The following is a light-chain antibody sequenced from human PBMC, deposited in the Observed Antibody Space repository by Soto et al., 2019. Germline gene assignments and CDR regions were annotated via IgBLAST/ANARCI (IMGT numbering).Light chain of an antibody. CDR1: NSNIGSNY. CDR2: DDD. Sequence: QSVLTQPPSVSAAPGQNVTISCSGSNSNIGSNYISWYQQLPGTAPKLVIFDDDRRPSGIPDRFSASKSATSATLVISGLQTGDEADYYCGTWDTGLSPYCIFGGGTKLTVL. J-gene: IGLJ2*01. V-gene: IGLV1-51*01. CDR3: GTWDTGLSPYCI.